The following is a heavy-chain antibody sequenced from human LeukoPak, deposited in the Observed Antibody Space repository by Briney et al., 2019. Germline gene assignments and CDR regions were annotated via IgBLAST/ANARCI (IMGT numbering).Heavy chain of an antibody. CDR2: IYYSGST. CDR3: ARAVDGYQTPASFAY. V-gene: IGHV4-31*03. Sequence: PSQTLSLTCTVSGGSISSGGYYWSWIRQHPGKGLEWIGYIYYSGSTYYNPSLKSRVTISVDTSKNQFSLKLSSVTAADTAVYYCARAVDGYQTPASFAYWGQGTLVTVSS. D-gene: IGHD5-24*01. CDR1: GGSISSGGYY. J-gene: IGHJ4*02.